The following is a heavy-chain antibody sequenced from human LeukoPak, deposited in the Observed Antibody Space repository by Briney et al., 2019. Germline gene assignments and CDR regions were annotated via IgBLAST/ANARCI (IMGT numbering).Heavy chain of an antibody. CDR1: GFTFSNAW. CDR3: TTEGAWVNLDY. D-gene: IGHD1-14*01. Sequence: GGSLRLSCAASGFTFSNAWMSWVRQAPGKGLEWVGRIKGKTDGGTTDYAAPVKGRFTISRDDSKNTLYLQMNSLKTEDTAVYYCTTEGAWVNLDYWGQGTLVTVSS. V-gene: IGHV3-15*01. CDR2: IKGKTDGGTT. J-gene: IGHJ4*02.